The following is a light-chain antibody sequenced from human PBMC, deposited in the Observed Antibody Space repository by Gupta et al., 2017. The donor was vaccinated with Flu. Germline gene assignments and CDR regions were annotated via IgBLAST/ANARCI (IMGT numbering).Light chain of an antibody. V-gene: IGKV1-5*03. J-gene: IGKJ1*01. CDR2: KAS. CDR1: EDVKTW. Sequence: DVQLTQSPSTLSASIGDTVTVTCRASEDVKTWVAWYQQKPGKAPKLLIYKASTVDTGVPSRFSGGGSATHFTLTVSSLHPDDIATFYCQQYNSYPLTFGQGTKV. CDR3: QQYNSYPLT.